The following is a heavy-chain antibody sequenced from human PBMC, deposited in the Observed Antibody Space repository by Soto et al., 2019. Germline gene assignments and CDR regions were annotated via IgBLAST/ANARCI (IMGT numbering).Heavy chain of an antibody. CDR2: ISAYNGNT. J-gene: IGHJ4*02. V-gene: IGHV1-18*04. CDR1: GYTFTSYG. D-gene: IGHD2-15*01. CDR3: ARWSDIVVVVAASDGYFDY. Sequence: ASVKVSCKASGYTFTSYGISWVRQAPGQGLEWMGWISAYNGNTNYAQKLQGRVTMTTDTSTSTAYMELRSLRSDDTAVYYCARWSDIVVVVAASDGYFDYWGQGTLVTVSS.